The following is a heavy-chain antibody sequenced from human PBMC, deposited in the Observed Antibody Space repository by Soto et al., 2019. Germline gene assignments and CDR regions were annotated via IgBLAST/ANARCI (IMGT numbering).Heavy chain of an antibody. D-gene: IGHD6-13*01. CDR3: ARDVSRSVGSSWYGGYYYGMDV. J-gene: IGHJ6*02. Sequence: EVQLVESGGGLVKPGGSLRLSCAASGFTFSSYSMNWVRQAPGKGLEWVSSISSSSSYIYYADSVKGRFTISRDNAKNSLYLQMNSLRAEDTAVYYCARDVSRSVGSSWYGGYYYGMDVWGQGTTVTVSS. V-gene: IGHV3-21*01. CDR2: ISSSSSYI. CDR1: GFTFSSYS.